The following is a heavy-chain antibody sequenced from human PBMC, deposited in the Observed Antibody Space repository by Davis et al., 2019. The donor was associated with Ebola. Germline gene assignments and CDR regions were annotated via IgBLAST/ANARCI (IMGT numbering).Heavy chain of an antibody. J-gene: IGHJ4*02. Sequence: GESPKISCAASGFTFSNYAMSWVRQAPGKGLEWVSAFSGSGASTYYADSVKGRFTISRDNSKNTLYLQMNSLRADDTAVYYCAKGLGASDWYAFDYWGRRALVTVSS. D-gene: IGHD6-19*01. CDR3: AKGLGASDWYAFDY. V-gene: IGHV3-23*01. CDR1: GFTFSNYA. CDR2: FSGSGAST.